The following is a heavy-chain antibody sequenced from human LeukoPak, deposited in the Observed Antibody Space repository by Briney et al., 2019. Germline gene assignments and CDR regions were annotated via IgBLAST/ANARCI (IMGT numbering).Heavy chain of an antibody. Sequence: SETLSLTCTVSGGSISSYYWSWIRQPAGKGLEWIGYIYYSGSTYYNPSLKSRVTISVDTSKNQFSLKLSSVTAADTAVYYCAREGSAAVDYWGQGTLVTVSS. CDR2: IYYSGST. V-gene: IGHV4-59*06. D-gene: IGHD6-13*01. CDR3: AREGSAAVDY. CDR1: GGSISSYY. J-gene: IGHJ4*02.